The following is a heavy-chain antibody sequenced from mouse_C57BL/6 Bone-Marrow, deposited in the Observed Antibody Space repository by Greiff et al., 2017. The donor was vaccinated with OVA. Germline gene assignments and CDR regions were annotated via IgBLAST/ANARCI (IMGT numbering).Heavy chain of an antibody. CDR1: GYTFTSYG. CDR3: ARSDYYGSSYGY. J-gene: IGHJ2*01. D-gene: IGHD1-1*01. Sequence: VQLQQSGAELARPGASVKLSCKASGYTFTSYGISWVKQRTGQGLEWIGEIYPRSGNTYYNEKFKGKATLTADKSSRTAYMELRSLTSEDSAVYFCARSDYYGSSYGYWGRGTTLTVSS. CDR2: IYPRSGNT. V-gene: IGHV1-81*01.